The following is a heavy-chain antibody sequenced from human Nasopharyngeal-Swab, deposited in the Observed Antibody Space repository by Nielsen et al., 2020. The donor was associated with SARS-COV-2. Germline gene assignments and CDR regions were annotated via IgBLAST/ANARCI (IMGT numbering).Heavy chain of an antibody. CDR2: ISSSSSTI. CDR1: GFTFSSYS. V-gene: IGHV3-48*04. J-gene: IGHJ4*02. Sequence: GGSLRLSCAASGFTFSSYSMNWVRQAPGKGLEWVSYISSSSSTIYYADSVKGRFTISRDNAKNSLYLQMNSLRAEDTAVYYCARESIAVAGGGDYWGQGTLVTVSS. CDR3: ARESIAVAGGGDY. D-gene: IGHD6-19*01.